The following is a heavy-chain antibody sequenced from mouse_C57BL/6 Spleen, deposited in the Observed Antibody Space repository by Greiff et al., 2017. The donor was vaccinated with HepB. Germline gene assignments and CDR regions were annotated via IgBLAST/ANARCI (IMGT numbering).Heavy chain of an antibody. Sequence: VKLQQPGAELVRPGSSVKLSCKASGYTFTSYWMDWVKQRPGQGLEWIGNIYPSDSETHYNQKFKDKATLTVDKSSSTAYMQLSSLTSEDSAVYYCARLRYFDVWGTGTTVTVSS. J-gene: IGHJ1*03. CDR3: ARLRYFDV. CDR2: IYPSDSET. CDR1: GYTFTSYW. D-gene: IGHD1-1*01. V-gene: IGHV1-61*01.